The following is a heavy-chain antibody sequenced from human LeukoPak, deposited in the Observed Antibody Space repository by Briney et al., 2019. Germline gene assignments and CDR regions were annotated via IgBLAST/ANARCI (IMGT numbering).Heavy chain of an antibody. V-gene: IGHV3-21*01. J-gene: IGHJ6*03. CDR3: ARSELGYNYYYMDV. CDR2: ISSSSSYI. CDR1: GFTFSNAW. D-gene: IGHD3-10*01. Sequence: GGSLRLSCAASGFTFSNAWMSWVRQAPGKGLEWVSSISSSSSYIYYADSVKGRFTISRDNAKKSLYLQMNSLRVEDTAVYYCARSELGYNYYYMDVWGKGTTVTISS.